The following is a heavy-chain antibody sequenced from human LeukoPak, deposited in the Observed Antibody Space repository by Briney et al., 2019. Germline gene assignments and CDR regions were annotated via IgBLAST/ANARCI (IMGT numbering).Heavy chain of an antibody. J-gene: IGHJ4*02. Sequence: GGSLRLFCAASGFTFSSYWMHWVRQAPGKGLVWVSRINSDGSSTSYADSVKGRFTISRDNAKNTLYLQMNSLRAEDTAVYYCARRSPLAGSFDYWGQGTLVTVSS. CDR2: INSDGSST. CDR1: GFTFSSYW. CDR3: ARRSPLAGSFDY. D-gene: IGHD3-10*01. V-gene: IGHV3-74*01.